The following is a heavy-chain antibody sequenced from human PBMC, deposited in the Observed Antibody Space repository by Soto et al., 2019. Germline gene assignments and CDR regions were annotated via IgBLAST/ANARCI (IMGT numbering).Heavy chain of an antibody. J-gene: IGHJ4*02. Sequence: EVQLSGSGGGLVQPGGSLRLSCAASGFTFSSYAMSWVRQAPGKGLEWVSAISGSSTSTYYADSVKGRFTISRDNSKNTQNLQMNSLRAEDTAVYYCAKDPSSGFAMENYFDYWGQGTLVTVSS. CDR2: ISGSSTST. CDR1: GFTFSSYA. V-gene: IGHV3-23*01. D-gene: IGHD3-10*01. CDR3: AKDPSSGFAMENYFDY.